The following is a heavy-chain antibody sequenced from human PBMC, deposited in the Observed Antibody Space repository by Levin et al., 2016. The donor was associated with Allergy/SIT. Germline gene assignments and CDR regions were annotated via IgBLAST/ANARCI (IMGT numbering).Heavy chain of an antibody. D-gene: IGHD5-18*01. J-gene: IGHJ4*02. CDR3: ARVMIGYSYGYGFDY. CDR2: IYTSGST. CDR1: GGSIRNYY. Sequence: SETLSLTCTVSGGSIRNYYWSWIRQPAGKGLEWIGRIYTSGSTNYNPSLKSRVTMSLDTSKNQVYLKLRSVTAADTAVYYCARVMIGYSYGYGFDYWGQGTLVTVSA. V-gene: IGHV4-4*07.